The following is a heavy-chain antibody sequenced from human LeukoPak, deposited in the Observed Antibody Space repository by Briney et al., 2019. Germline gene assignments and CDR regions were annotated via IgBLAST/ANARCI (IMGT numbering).Heavy chain of an antibody. D-gene: IGHD1-14*01. J-gene: IGHJ5*02. CDR2: IYHSGST. CDR1: GYSISSGYY. V-gene: IGHV4-38-2*02. Sequence: TSETLSLTCTVSGYSISSGYYWGWIRQPPGKGQEWIGSIYHSGSTYYNPSLKSRVTISVDTSKNQFSLKLSSVTAADTAVYYCARVQVRYLFFDPWGQGTLVTVSS. CDR3: ARVQVRYLFFDP.